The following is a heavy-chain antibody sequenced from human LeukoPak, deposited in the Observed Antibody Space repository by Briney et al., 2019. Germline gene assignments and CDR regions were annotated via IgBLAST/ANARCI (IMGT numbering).Heavy chain of an antibody. V-gene: IGHV3-13*01. CDR2: IGTAGDT. D-gene: IGHD6-19*01. CDR3: ARGRNRRYSSGWVFDY. J-gene: IGHJ4*02. CDR1: GFTFSSYD. Sequence: GGSLRLSCAASGFTFSSYDIHWVRQATGKGLEWVSAIGTAGDTYYPGSVKGRFTISRENAKNSLYLQMNSLRAGDTAVYYCARGRNRRYSSGWVFDYWGQGTLVTVSS.